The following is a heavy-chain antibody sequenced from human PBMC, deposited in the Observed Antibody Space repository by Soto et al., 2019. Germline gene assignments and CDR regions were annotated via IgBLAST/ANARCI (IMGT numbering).Heavy chain of an antibody. CDR3: ARDLPNGDTFDS. CDR1: GYTFSNFG. CDR2: ISGYNSDT. V-gene: IGHV1-18*01. D-gene: IGHD5-18*01. J-gene: IGHJ4*02. Sequence: QVQLVQSGAEVRKPGASVKVSCKASGYTFSNFGISWVRQAPGQGLQWMGWISGYNSDTNYAQKFQGRVTITTDTSTSTVYLVLLNLRSDDTAVYYCARDLPNGDTFDSWCQGTLITVSS.